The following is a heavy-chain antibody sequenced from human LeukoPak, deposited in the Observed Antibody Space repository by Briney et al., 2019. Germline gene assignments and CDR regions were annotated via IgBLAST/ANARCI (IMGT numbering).Heavy chain of an antibody. CDR1: GGSIRNYY. V-gene: IGHV4-4*07. D-gene: IGHD1-26*01. CDR2: IHISGST. CDR3: ARESVVGATTRFDY. J-gene: IGHJ4*02. Sequence: PSETLSLTCTVSGGSIRNYYWNWIRQSAGKGLELIGRIHISGSTNSNPSLKSRVTMSVVTSKNQFSLRLTSVTAADTAVYYCARESVVGATTRFDYWGQGTLVTVSS.